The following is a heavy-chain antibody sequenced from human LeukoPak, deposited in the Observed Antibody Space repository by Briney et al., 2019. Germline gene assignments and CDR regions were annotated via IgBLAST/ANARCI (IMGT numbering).Heavy chain of an antibody. CDR1: GGTFSSYA. Sequence: ALVKVSCKASGGTFSSYAISWVRQAPGQGLEWMGGIIPIFGTANYAQKFQGRVTITADESTSTAYMELSSLRSEDTAVYYCARGGIQLWFTWFDPWGQGTLVTVSS. D-gene: IGHD5-18*01. CDR3: ARGGIQLWFTWFDP. CDR2: IIPIFGTA. V-gene: IGHV1-69*13. J-gene: IGHJ5*02.